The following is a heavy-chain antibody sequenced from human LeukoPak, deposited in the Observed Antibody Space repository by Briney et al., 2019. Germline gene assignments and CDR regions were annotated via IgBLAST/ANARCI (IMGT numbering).Heavy chain of an antibody. D-gene: IGHD6-6*01. Sequence: GRSLRHSCAAAGFSFTGNAMHWVREAPGKGLEWLAIIWYDGSNEYYADYVKGRFTISRDNSKNTLYLQMNSLRAEDTALYYCGPGGMSARPDYWGQGTLVTVSS. CDR2: IWYDGSNE. J-gene: IGHJ4*02. CDR3: GPGGMSARPDY. CDR1: GFSFTGNA. V-gene: IGHV3-33*01.